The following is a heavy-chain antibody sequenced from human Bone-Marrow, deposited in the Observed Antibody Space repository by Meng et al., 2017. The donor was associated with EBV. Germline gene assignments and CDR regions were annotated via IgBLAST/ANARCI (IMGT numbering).Heavy chain of an antibody. Sequence: QVQLVQSGXELKKXXXSVKVSCXASGYTFTSYAMNWVRQAPGQGLEWMGWINTNTGNPTYAQGFTGRFVFSLDTSVSTAYLQISSLKAEDTAVYYCARPVTLDFDWFPHYYFDYWGQGTLVTVAS. CDR2: INTNTGNP. D-gene: IGHD3-9*01. J-gene: IGHJ4*02. CDR3: ARPVTLDFDWFPHYYFDY. CDR1: GYTFTSYA. V-gene: IGHV7-4-1*02.